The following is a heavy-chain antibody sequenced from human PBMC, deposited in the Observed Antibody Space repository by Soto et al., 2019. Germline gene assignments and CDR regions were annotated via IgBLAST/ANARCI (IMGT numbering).Heavy chain of an antibody. V-gene: IGHV4-4*02. CDR1: SGSISSSNW. J-gene: IGHJ4*02. Sequence: SETLSLTCAVSSGSISSSNWWSWVRQPPGKGLEWIGEIYHSGSTNYNPSLKSRVTISVDKSKNQFSLKLSSVTAADTAVYYCARRYGDYVSHFDYWGQGTLVTVSS. D-gene: IGHD4-17*01. CDR3: ARRYGDYVSHFDY. CDR2: IYHSGST.